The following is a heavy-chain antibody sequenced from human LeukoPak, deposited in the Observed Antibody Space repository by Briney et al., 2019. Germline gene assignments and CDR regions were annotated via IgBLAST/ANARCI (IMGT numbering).Heavy chain of an antibody. D-gene: IGHD6-13*01. J-gene: IGHJ5*02. V-gene: IGHV4-4*02. CDR3: ARDSRFPSAAGTDNWFDP. CDR2: IYHSGST. CDR1: GGSISSSNW. Sequence: PSGTLSLTCAVSGGSISSSNWWSWVRQPPGKGLEWIGGIYHSGSTNYNPSLKSRVTISVDKSKNQFSLKLSSVTAADTAVYYCARDSRFPSAAGTDNWFDPWGQGTLVTVSS.